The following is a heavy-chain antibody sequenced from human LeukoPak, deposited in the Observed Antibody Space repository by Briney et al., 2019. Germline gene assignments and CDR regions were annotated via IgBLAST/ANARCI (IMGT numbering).Heavy chain of an antibody. CDR1: GFTVTTDH. CDR3: ARVWELSFDY. D-gene: IGHD1-26*01. CDR2: IYSAGST. Sequence: PGGSLRLSCAASGFTVTTDHMSWVRQAAGKGLECVSVIYSAGSTSHADSVKGRFTISRDNSKNTVPLQMNSLRAEDTAVYYCARVWELSFDYWGQGTLVTVSS. J-gene: IGHJ4*02. V-gene: IGHV3-53*01.